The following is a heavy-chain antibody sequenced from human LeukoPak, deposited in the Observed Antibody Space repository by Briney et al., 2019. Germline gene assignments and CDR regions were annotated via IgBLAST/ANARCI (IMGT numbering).Heavy chain of an antibody. CDR1: GFTFSSYS. V-gene: IGHV3-21*04. CDR3: ARFFYGVTAAYFDY. D-gene: IGHD4-17*01. Sequence: PGGSLRLSCAASGFTFSSYSINSVRQAPGKGLGLVSSISSSSSYIYYADSVKGRFTISRHNSKNTLYLQMNSLRAEDTAVYYCARFFYGVTAAYFDYWGQGTLVTVSS. CDR2: ISSSSSYI. J-gene: IGHJ4*02.